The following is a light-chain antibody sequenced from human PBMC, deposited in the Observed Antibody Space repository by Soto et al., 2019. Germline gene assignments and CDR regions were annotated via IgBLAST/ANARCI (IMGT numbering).Light chain of an antibody. J-gene: IGKJ2*01. V-gene: IGKV1-39*01. Sequence: DIQMTQSPSSLSASVGDRVTITCRASQNVLTFLNWYQQKPGKAPKLLIVAASSLETGVPSRFSGSGSGTDFSLTISTLQPEDVAPYYCQQSYRKPATFGQGTKVDIK. CDR3: QQSYRKPAT. CDR1: QNVLTF. CDR2: AAS.